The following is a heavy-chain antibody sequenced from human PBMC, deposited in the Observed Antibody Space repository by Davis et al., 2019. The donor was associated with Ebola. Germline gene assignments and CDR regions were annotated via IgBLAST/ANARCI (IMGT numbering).Heavy chain of an antibody. J-gene: IGHJ2*01. CDR1: GGSISSSSYY. V-gene: IGHV4-39*01. CDR2: IYYSGST. D-gene: IGHD3-16*01. CDR3: ARGVGDYATRRWYFDL. Sequence: SETLSLTCTVSGGSISSSSYYWGWIRQPPGKGLEWIGSIYYSGSTYYNPSLKSRVTISVDTSKNQFSLKLSSVTAADTAVYYCARGVGDYATRRWYFDLWGRGTLVTVSS.